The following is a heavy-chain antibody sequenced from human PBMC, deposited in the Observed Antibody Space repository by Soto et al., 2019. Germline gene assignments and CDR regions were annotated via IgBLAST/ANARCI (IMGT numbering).Heavy chain of an antibody. J-gene: IGHJ4*02. Sequence: GGSLRLSCAASGFTFSSYGMSWVRQAPGKGLEWASAVSGSGDGIYYEDSVEGRFAISRDNSGNTLYLVMTSLRAEDTAVYYCAKGHVGSGYVRQPFDYWGQGTLVTVSS. CDR1: GFTFSSYG. V-gene: IGHV3-23*01. CDR3: AKGHVGSGYVRQPFDY. CDR2: VSGSGDGI. D-gene: IGHD5-12*01.